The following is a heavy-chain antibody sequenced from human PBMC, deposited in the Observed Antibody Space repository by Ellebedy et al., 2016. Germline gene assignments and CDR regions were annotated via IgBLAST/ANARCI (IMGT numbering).Heavy chain of an antibody. J-gene: IGHJ5*02. CDR1: GGSISSGGYY. CDR3: ARAGYCSSTSCYLRWFDP. V-gene: IGHV4-31*03. CDR2: IYYSGST. Sequence: SETLSLXCTVSGGSISSGGYYWSWIRQHPGKGLEWIGYIYYSGSTYYNPSLKSRVTISVDTSKNQFSLKLSSVTAADTAVYYCARAGYCSSTSCYLRWFDPWGQGTLVTVSS. D-gene: IGHD2-2*01.